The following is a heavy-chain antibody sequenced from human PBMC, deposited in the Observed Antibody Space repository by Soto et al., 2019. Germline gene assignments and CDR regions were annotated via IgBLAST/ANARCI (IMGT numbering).Heavy chain of an antibody. Sequence: QVQLVQSGAEVKKPGASVKVSCKASGYTFTSYAMHWVRQAPGQRLEWMGWINAGNGNTKYSQKFQGRVTITRDTSASTAYMELSSLRSEDTAVYYCARGVVGYDSSGPSGRYYYYYGMDVWGQGTTVTVSS. CDR2: INAGNGNT. D-gene: IGHD3-22*01. V-gene: IGHV1-3*01. CDR1: GYTFTSYA. CDR3: ARGVVGYDSSGPSGRYYYYYGMDV. J-gene: IGHJ6*02.